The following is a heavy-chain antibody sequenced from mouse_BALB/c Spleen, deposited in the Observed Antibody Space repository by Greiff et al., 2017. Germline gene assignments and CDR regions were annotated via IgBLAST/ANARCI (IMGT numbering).Heavy chain of an antibody. CDR1: GYTFTSYY. CDR3: TRNGNYYAMDY. CDR2: INPSNGGT. V-gene: IGHV1S81*02. Sequence: VQLVESGAELVKPGASVKLSCKASGYTFTSYYMYWVKQRPGQGLEWIGEINPSNGGTNFNEKFKSKATLTVDKSSSTAYMQLSSLTSEDSAVYYCTRNGNYYAMDYWGQGTSVTVSS. D-gene: IGHD2-1*01. J-gene: IGHJ4*01.